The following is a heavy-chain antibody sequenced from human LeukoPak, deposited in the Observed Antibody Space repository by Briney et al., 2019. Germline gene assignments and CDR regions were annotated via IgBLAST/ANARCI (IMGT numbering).Heavy chain of an antibody. D-gene: IGHD2-2*01. CDR2: IRYDGSNE. J-gene: IGHJ4*02. CDR3: AKIEGKYQLANIPDS. Sequence: GGSLRPSCVASGFTFSYFGMHWVRQAPGKGLEWVAFIRYDGSNEYYAESVKGRFTISRDNSKNTLYLQMNSLRVEDTAAYYCAKIEGKYQLANIPDSWGQGTLVTVSS. V-gene: IGHV3-30*02. CDR1: GFTFSYFG.